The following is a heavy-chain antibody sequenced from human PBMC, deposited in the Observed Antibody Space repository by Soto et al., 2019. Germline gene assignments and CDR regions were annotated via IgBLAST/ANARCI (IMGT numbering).Heavy chain of an antibody. D-gene: IGHD5-18*01. CDR1: GGSIRSGGYY. CDR2: IYYSGNT. J-gene: IGHJ6*02. CDR3: ARDRLMATAGTARHYFGLDV. Sequence: SETLSLTFTVSGGSIRSGGYYWSWVRQNPRRGLEWIGNIYYSGNTYYNPSLKSRLTISVDTSKNQFSLNLSSVTAADTAVYYCARDRLMATAGTARHYFGLDVWGQGTTVTVSS. V-gene: IGHV4-31*03.